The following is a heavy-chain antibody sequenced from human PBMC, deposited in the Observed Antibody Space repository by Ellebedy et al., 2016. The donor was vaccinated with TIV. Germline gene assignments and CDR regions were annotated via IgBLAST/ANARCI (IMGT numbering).Heavy chain of an antibody. V-gene: IGHV3-23*01. CDR2: ISSTGSRT. J-gene: IGHJ4*02. Sequence: PGGSLRLSCAASGFTFSSYAMSWVRQAPGKGLDWVSNISSTGSRTYYADSVEGRFIIARENSKQTLYLQMNSLRAEETAEYYCAKGRGGGSDSSAPRYYFDYWGLGTLVTVSS. CDR3: AKGRGGGSDSSAPRYYFDY. CDR1: GFTFSSYA. D-gene: IGHD3-22*01.